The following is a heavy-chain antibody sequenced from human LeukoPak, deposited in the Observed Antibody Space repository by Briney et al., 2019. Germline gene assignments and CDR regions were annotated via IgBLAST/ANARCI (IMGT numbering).Heavy chain of an antibody. D-gene: IGHD3-10*01. J-gene: IGHJ4*02. Sequence: GGSLRLSCAASGFTFSSYWMHWVRQAPGKGLVWVSRINSDGSSTSYADSVKGRFTISRDNAKNTLYLQMNSLRAEDTAVYYCARDLGLLWFGESGSDFDYWGQGTLVTVSS. V-gene: IGHV3-74*01. CDR3: ARDLGLLWFGESGSDFDY. CDR2: INSDGSST. CDR1: GFTFSSYW.